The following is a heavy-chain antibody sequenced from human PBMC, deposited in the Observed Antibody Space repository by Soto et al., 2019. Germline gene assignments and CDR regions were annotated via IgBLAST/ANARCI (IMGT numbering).Heavy chain of an antibody. J-gene: IGHJ3*01. Sequence: PGGSLRLSCAASGFTFSTYSMNWVRQAPGKGLEWVSSISSSSGYIYYADSGKGRFTISRDNAKNSLYLQMNSLRAEDTAVYYCARDPGPSVAGDAFDLWGQGTMVTVSS. CDR2: ISSSSGYI. CDR1: GFTFSTYS. CDR3: ARDPGPSVAGDAFDL. V-gene: IGHV3-21*01. D-gene: IGHD6-19*01.